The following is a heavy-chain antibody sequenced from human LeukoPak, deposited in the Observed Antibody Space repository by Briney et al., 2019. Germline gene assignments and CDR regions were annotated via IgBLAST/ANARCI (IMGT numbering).Heavy chain of an antibody. V-gene: IGHV4-59*12. J-gene: IGHJ4*02. CDR2: IYYSGST. D-gene: IGHD3-10*01. Sequence: PSETLSLTCTVSGGSISSYYWSWIRQPPGKGLEWIGYIYYSGSTNYNPSLKSRVTISVDTSKNQFSLKLSSVTAADTAVYYCASISMVRGVIRDYWGQGTLVTVSS. CDR1: GGSISSYY. CDR3: ASISMVRGVIRDY.